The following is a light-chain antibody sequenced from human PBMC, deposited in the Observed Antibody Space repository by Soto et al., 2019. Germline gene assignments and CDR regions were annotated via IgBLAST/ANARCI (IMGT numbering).Light chain of an antibody. CDR1: QGISNS. CDR2: LAS. Sequence: IQLIQSPSSLSASVGDRVTITCRASQGISNSLAWYQQKPGKAPKLLMYLASTLQSGVPARFRGSGFGTNFTLTISSLQPEDFATYYCQQLIRFPTKFGQGTKVDIK. V-gene: IGKV1-9*01. J-gene: IGKJ1*01. CDR3: QQLIRFPTK.